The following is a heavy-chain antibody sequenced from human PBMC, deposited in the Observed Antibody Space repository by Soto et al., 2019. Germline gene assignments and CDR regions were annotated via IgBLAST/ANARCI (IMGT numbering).Heavy chain of an antibody. J-gene: IGHJ6*04. V-gene: IGHV4-59*08. CDR2: IYYSGST. Sequence: SETLSLTCTVSGGSISSYYWSWIRQPPGKGLEWIGYIYYSGSTNYNPSLKSRVTISVDTSKNQFSLKLSSVTAADTALYYCARQNYYGSGSYHWGKGTTVTVSS. CDR3: ARQNYYGSGSYH. D-gene: IGHD3-10*01. CDR1: GGSISSYY.